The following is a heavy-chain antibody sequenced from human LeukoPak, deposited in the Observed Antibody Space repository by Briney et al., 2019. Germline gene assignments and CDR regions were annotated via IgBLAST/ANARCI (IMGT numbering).Heavy chain of an antibody. CDR1: GFTFSSYA. J-gene: IGHJ4*02. CDR2: ISYDGSNK. CDR3: ARAHHIVVVVAALDY. V-gene: IGHV3-30*04. Sequence: PGGSLRLSCAASGFTFSSYAMHWVRQAPGKGLEWVAVISYDGSNKYYADSVKGRFTISRDNSKNTLYLQMSSLRAEDTAVYYCARAHHIVVVVAALDYWGQGTLVTVSS. D-gene: IGHD2-15*01.